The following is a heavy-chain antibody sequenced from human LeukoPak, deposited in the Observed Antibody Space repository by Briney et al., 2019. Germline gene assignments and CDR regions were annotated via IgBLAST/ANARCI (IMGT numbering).Heavy chain of an antibody. CDR1: GFTSSTYW. J-gene: IGHJ3*02. V-gene: IGHV3-7*01. Sequence: PGGSLRLSCAASGFTSSTYWMTWVRQAPGKGLEWVANIKQDGSEKYYVDSVKGRFTISRDNAKNSLYLQMNSLRAEDTAVYYCARDVAAFDIWGQGTKVTVSS. CDR3: ARDVAAFDI. D-gene: IGHD2-15*01. CDR2: IKQDGSEK.